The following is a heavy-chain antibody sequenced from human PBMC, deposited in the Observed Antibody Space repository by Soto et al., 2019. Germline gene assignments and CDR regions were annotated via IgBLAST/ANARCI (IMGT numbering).Heavy chain of an antibody. Sequence: GGSLRLSCAASGFTYSTYTMHWVRQAPGKGLEWVAVISYDGNNKFYADSVKGRFTISRDSTKQTLYLQMNSLRPDDTAMYYCARDNCTSSTAMTVNGTDSWRQGTLVSVHS. V-gene: IGHV3-30-3*01. D-gene: IGHD2-8*01. J-gene: IGHJ4*02. CDR1: GFTYSTYT. CDR3: ARDNCTSSTAMTVNGTDS. CDR2: ISYDGNNK.